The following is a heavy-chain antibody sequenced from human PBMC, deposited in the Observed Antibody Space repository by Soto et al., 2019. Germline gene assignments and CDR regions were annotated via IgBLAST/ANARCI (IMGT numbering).Heavy chain of an antibody. CDR2: ISSSGSTI. V-gene: IGHV3-48*03. CDR3: ARFNGYCSSTSCNRVLGYSSSRSYYYYGMDV. J-gene: IGHJ6*02. CDR1: GFTFSSYE. Sequence: HPGGSLRLSCAASGFTFSSYEMNWVRQAPGKGLEWVSYISSSGSTIYYADSVKGRFTVSRDNAKNSLYLQMNSLRAEDTAVYYCARFNGYCSSTSCNRVLGYSSSRSYYYYGMDVWGQGTTVTVSS. D-gene: IGHD2-2*02.